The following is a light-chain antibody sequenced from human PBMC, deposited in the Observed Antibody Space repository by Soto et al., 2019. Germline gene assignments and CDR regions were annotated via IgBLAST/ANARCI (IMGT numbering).Light chain of an antibody. J-gene: IGLJ2*01. CDR3: QSYDSNLSVV. V-gene: IGLV1-40*01. Sequence: QSVLTQPPSVSGAPGQRVTISCTGGSSNIGAGYDVHWYQQLPGTAPKLLIYVNNNRPSGVPDRFSGSKSGTSASLAITGLQAEDEADYYCQSYDSNLSVVFGGGTKVTVL. CDR2: VNN. CDR1: SSNIGAGYD.